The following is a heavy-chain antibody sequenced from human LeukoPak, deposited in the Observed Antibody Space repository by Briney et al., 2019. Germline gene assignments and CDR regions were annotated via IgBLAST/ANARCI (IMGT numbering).Heavy chain of an antibody. CDR3: ARDTPIVVVVAATPTDY. CDR2: ISAYNGNT. D-gene: IGHD2-15*01. Sequence: ALVKVSCKASGYTFTSYGISWVRQAPGQGLEWMGWISAYNGNTNYAQKLQGRVTMTTDTSTSTAYMELRSLRSDDTAVYYRARDTPIVVVVAATPTDYWGQGTLVTVSS. J-gene: IGHJ4*02. CDR1: GYTFTSYG. V-gene: IGHV1-18*01.